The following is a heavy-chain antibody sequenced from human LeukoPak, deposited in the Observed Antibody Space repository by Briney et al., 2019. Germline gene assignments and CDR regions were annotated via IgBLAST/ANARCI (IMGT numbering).Heavy chain of an antibody. CDR3: AKLDSYGYDY. V-gene: IGHV3-9*01. D-gene: IGHD5-18*01. CDR1: GFTFDDYA. CDR2: ISWNSGSI. J-gene: IGHJ4*02. Sequence: GRSLRLSCAASGFTFDDYAMHWVRQAPGKGLEWVSGISWNSGSIGYADSVKGRFTISRDNAKNSLYLQMNRLRAEDTALYYCAKLDSYGYDYWGQGTLVTVSS.